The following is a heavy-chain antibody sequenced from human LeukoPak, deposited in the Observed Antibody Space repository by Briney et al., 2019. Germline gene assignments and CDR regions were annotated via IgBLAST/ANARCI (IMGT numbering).Heavy chain of an antibody. D-gene: IGHD1-26*01. J-gene: IGHJ6*03. Sequence: GGSLRLSCAASGFIFSSYSMNWVRQAPGKGLEWVSYISRSSSTIYYADSVKGRFTISRDNAKNSLYLQMNSLRAEDTAVYYCARDPYSGSYGNYYYYFMDVWGKGTTVTISS. CDR2: ISRSSSTI. V-gene: IGHV3-48*04. CDR3: ARDPYSGSYGNYYYYFMDV. CDR1: GFIFSSYS.